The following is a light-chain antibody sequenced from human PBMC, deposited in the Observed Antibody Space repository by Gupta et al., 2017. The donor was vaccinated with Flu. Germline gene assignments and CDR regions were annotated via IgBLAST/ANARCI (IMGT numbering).Light chain of an antibody. CDR3: QQRSTWPAGT. V-gene: IGKV3-11*01. CDR2: DAS. Sequence: LDLTQSQDNLSVSPGERATLSCRASQSVHSYLAWYQQKPGRAPRLLIYDASKRDTGIPARFSGSGSRTDFTLTISSLEPEDSAVYYCQQRSTWPAGTFGQGTKVEI. J-gene: IGKJ1*01. CDR1: QSVHSY.